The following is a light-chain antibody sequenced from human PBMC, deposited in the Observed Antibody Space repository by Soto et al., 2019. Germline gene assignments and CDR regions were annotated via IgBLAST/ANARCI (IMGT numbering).Light chain of an antibody. V-gene: IGKV1-5*03. CDR2: KAS. J-gene: IGKJ5*01. CDR1: QSISNR. Sequence: DIQMTQSPSTLSASVGDRATITCRASQSISNRLAWYQQKPGKAPKLLIYKASSLERGVPSRFSGSGSGTEFTLTISSLQPDDFATYYCQQFNSYSITFGQGTRLEIK. CDR3: QQFNSYSIT.